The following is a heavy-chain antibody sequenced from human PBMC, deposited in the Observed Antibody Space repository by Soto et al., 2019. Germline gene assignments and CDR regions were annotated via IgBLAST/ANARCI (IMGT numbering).Heavy chain of an antibody. CDR3: ARPLRRGVTYCSHGMGV. CDR1: GYSFTRYW. CDR2: IYPGDSDT. V-gene: IGHV5-51*01. Sequence: GGSLKLSCKGSGYSFTRYWMGWVRQMPGKGLEWMGIIYPGDSDTRYSPSFQGQVTISADKSISTAYLQWSSLKASDTAMYYCARPLRRGVTYCSHGMGVWGQGTTGTLSS. J-gene: IGHJ6*02. D-gene: IGHD2-21*02.